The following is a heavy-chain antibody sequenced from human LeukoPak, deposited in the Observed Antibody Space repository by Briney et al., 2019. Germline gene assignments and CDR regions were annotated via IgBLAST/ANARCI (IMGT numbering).Heavy chain of an antibody. V-gene: IGHV1-3*03. CDR3: ARAGYHDFRSGYYGFDY. CDR2: IGAGNGNT. CDR1: GYTFNSYA. Sequence: ASVKVSCKASGYTFNSYAMHWVRQAPGQRLEWMGWIGAGNGNTKYSQDFQGRVTFTRDTSATTAYMELSSLTSEDMAVYYCARAGYHDFRSGYYGFDYWGQGTLVTVSS. J-gene: IGHJ4*02. D-gene: IGHD3-3*01.